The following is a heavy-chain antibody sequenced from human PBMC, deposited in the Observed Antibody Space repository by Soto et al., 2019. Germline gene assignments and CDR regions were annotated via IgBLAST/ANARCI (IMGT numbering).Heavy chain of an antibody. CDR3: ANDTAPLTMFAF. Sequence: QVQLVQSGAEVKKPGASVQVSCKASGYTFSNYGISCVRQAPGQGLEWMGWISPYNGNTNYTQKLQGRVTMTTDTSTSTAYMELRSLRSDDTAVYYCANDTAPLTMFAFCGQGTQVTVSS. J-gene: IGHJ4*02. D-gene: IGHD3-10*01. CDR1: GYTFSNYG. V-gene: IGHV1-18*01. CDR2: ISPYNGNT.